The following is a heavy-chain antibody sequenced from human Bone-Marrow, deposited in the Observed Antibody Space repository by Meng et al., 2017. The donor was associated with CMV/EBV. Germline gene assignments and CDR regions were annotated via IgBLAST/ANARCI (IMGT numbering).Heavy chain of an antibody. CDR1: GGSISSYY. CDR3: GRAPSGP. Sequence: GSLRLSCIVSGGSISSYYWSWMRQSPGKGLEWNGYIYYSGSTNYNPSLKSRINISLDTSMNLFSLKLKSVTAADTAVYYWGRAPSGPWGQGTLVTVSS. V-gene: IGHV4-59*01. CDR2: IYYSGST. J-gene: IGHJ5*02.